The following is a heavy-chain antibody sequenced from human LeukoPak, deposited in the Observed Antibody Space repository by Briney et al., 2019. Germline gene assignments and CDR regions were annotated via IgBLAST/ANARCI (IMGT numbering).Heavy chain of an antibody. D-gene: IGHD6-13*01. CDR3: AKAPAAGKALDY. V-gene: IGHV3-23*01. CDR2: ISGSGGST. J-gene: IGHJ4*02. CDR1: GFTFSSYA. Sequence: GSLRLSCAASGFTFSSYAMSWVRQAPGKGLEWVSAISGSGGSTYYADSVKGRFTISRDNSKNTLYLQMNSLRAEDTAVYYCAKAPAAGKALDYWGQGTLVTVSS.